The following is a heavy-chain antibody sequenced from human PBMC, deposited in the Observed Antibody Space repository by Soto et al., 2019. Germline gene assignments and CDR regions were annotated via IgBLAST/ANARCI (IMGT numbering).Heavy chain of an antibody. J-gene: IGHJ4*02. D-gene: IGHD3-10*01. CDR1: GGIFSTYA. V-gene: IGHV1-69*01. Sequence: QVELVQSGAEVKKPGSSVKVSCKASGGIFSTYAISWLRQARGQGLEWMGGIIPLFGTPNYAQRFQGRVTITADESTSTAYMELSRLRSEDTAVYYCARDRDDYGSGNYYNRIDFWGQGTPVTVSS. CDR2: IIPLFGTP. CDR3: ARDRDDYGSGNYYNRIDF.